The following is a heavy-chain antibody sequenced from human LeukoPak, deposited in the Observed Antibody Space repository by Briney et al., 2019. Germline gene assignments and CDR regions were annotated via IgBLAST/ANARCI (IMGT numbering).Heavy chain of an antibody. V-gene: IGHV3-30-3*01. Sequence: GRSLRLSCAASGFTFSGYAMHWVRQAPGKGLEWVAVISYDGSNEYYADSVKGRFTISRDNSKNTLYLQMNSLSVEDTAVYYCARVGYYASGPFSYFDYWGQGTLVTVSS. CDR1: GFTFSGYA. CDR2: ISYDGSNE. J-gene: IGHJ4*02. CDR3: ARVGYYASGPFSYFDY. D-gene: IGHD3-10*01.